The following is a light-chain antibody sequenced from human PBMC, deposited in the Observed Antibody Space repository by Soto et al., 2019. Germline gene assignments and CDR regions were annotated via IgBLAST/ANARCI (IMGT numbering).Light chain of an antibody. CDR1: QSISSW. CDR3: QQYNTFLYT. CDR2: QAS. V-gene: IGKV1-5*03. J-gene: IGKJ2*01. Sequence: DIQMTQSPSTLSASVGARVAITCRASQSISSWLAWYQQKAGKAPKLLIYQASTLESGVPSRFSGSGSGTDFTLTISSLHPDDFATYYCQQYNTFLYTFGQGTKLEIK.